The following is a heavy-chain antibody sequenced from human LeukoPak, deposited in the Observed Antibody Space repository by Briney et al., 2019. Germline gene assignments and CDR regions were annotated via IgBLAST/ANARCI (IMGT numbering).Heavy chain of an antibody. Sequence: SETLSLTCTVSGGSISSYYWSWIRQPPGKGLEWIGYIYYSGSTNYNPFLKSRVTISVDTSKNQFSLKLSSVTAADTAVYYCARAYSGSYFWFDPWGQGTLVTVSS. CDR3: ARAYSGSYFWFDP. D-gene: IGHD1-26*01. V-gene: IGHV4-59*01. J-gene: IGHJ5*02. CDR1: GGSISSYY. CDR2: IYYSGST.